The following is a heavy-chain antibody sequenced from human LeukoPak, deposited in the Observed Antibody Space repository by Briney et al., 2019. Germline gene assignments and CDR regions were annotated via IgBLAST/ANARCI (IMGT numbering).Heavy chain of an antibody. Sequence: GGSLRLSCAASGFTFSNYWMSWVRQAPGKGLEWVANIKQDGREKYYVDSVKGRFTISRDNAKNSLYLQMNSLRAEDTAVYYCARDQYYYSDYWGQGTLVTVSS. J-gene: IGHJ4*02. CDR2: IKQDGREK. D-gene: IGHD3-10*01. CDR3: ARDQYYYSDY. CDR1: GFTFSNYW. V-gene: IGHV3-7*03.